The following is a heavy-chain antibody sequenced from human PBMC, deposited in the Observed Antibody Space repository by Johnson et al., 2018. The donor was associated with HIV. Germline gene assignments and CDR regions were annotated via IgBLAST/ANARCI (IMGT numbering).Heavy chain of an antibody. CDR2: ISYDGSNN. J-gene: IGHJ3*02. CDR3: ARNQGRRNYYDAFDI. D-gene: IGHD1-7*01. Sequence: HVQLVESGGGVVQPGGSLRLSCAASGFTFSSYAMHWVRQAPGKGLEWVAVISYDGSNNYYADSVKGRFTISRDNSKNTLYLQMNSLRAEDTAVYYCARNQGRRNYYDAFDIWGQGTMVTVSS. V-gene: IGHV3-30*04. CDR1: GFTFSSYA.